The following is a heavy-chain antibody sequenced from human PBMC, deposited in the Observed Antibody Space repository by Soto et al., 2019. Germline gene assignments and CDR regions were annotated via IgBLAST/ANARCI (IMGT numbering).Heavy chain of an antibody. CDR2: IYYSGST. Sequence: QVQLQESGPGLVKPSETLSLTCTVSGGSISSYYWSWIRQPPGKGLEWIGYIYYSGSTNYNPSLKSGVTIAVDTSKNQFSLELSSVTAADTAVYYCARRYGSCFAYWGQGTLVTVSS. CDR1: GGSISSYY. J-gene: IGHJ4*02. V-gene: IGHV4-59*08. CDR3: ARRYGSCFAY. D-gene: IGHD6-6*01.